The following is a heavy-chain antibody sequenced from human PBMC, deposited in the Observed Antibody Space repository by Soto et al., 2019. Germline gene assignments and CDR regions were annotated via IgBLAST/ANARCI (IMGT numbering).Heavy chain of an antibody. J-gene: IGHJ4*02. Sequence: ASETLSLTCTVSGGSISSYYWNWIRQPPGKGLEWIGYIYYSGSTNYNPSLKSRVTISVDTSRNQFSLKVNSVTAADTAVYYCARGAGDYGGNPDYWGKGTLVTVSS. CDR2: IYYSGST. V-gene: IGHV4-59*01. CDR1: GGSISSYY. CDR3: ARGAGDYGGNPDY. D-gene: IGHD4-17*01.